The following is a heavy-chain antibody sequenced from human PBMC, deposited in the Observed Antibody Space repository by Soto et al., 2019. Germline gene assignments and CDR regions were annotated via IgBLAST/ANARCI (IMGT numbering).Heavy chain of an antibody. CDR3: ARDSPYYYGSGSYYNGYGMDV. CDR1: GGSISSYY. V-gene: IGHV4-59*01. J-gene: IGHJ6*02. CDR2: IYYSGST. D-gene: IGHD3-10*01. Sequence: PSETLSLTCTVSGGSISSYYWSWIRQPPGKGLEWIGYIYYSGSTNYNPSLKSRVTISVDTSKNQFSLKLSSVTAADTAVYYCARDSPYYYGSGSYYNGYGMDVWGQGTKVTVS.